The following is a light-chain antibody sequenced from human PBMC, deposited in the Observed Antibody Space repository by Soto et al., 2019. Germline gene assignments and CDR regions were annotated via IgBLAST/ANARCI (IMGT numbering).Light chain of an antibody. Sequence: QSALTQPASVAGSPGQSITSSCTGTSSDVGAYNYVSWYQQHPGKAPKLMIYDVSNRPSGVSNRFSGSKSGNTASLTISGLQAEDEADYYCSSYTSSSTLEVFGTGTKVTVL. CDR3: SSYTSSSTLEV. CDR1: SSDVGAYNY. J-gene: IGLJ1*01. V-gene: IGLV2-14*01. CDR2: DVS.